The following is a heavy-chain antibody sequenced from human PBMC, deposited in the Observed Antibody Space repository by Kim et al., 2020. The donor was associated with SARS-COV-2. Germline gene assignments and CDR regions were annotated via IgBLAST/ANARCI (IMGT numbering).Heavy chain of an antibody. D-gene: IGHD3-10*01. CDR3: AKFYGPNSYYYGMDV. Sequence: GGSLRLSCVASGFTFSSHVMSWVRQAPGKGLEWVSTISAGGDGTYYSDSVKGRFTISRDNSKSTLFMQMKSLRAEDTAIYYCAKFYGPNSYYYGMDVWGQGTTVTVSS. CDR1: GFTFSSHV. V-gene: IGHV3-23*01. J-gene: IGHJ6*02. CDR2: ISAGGDGT.